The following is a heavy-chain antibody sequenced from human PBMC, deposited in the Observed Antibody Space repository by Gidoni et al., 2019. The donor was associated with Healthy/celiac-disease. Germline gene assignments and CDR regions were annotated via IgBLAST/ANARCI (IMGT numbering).Heavy chain of an antibody. CDR2: ISWNSGSI. CDR3: AKVRTIGYSSGWFDY. V-gene: IGHV3-9*01. Sequence: EVQLVESGGGLVQPGRSLRLSCAASGFTFADYAMHWVRQAPGKGLEWVSGISWNSGSIGYADSVKGRFTISRDNAKNSLYLQMNSLRAEDTALYYCAKVRTIGYSSGWFDYWGQGTLVTVSS. CDR1: GFTFADYA. J-gene: IGHJ4*02. D-gene: IGHD6-19*01.